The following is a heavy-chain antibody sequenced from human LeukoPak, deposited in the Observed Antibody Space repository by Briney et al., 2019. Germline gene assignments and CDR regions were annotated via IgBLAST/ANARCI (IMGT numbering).Heavy chain of an antibody. CDR2: ISDSGGST. CDR1: GFTFSSYA. J-gene: IGHJ4*02. CDR3: AKGPFSSRGYKGYDS. D-gene: IGHD3-22*01. Sequence: GGSLRLSCAASGFTFSSYAMSWVRQAPGKGLEWVSAISDSGGSTYYADSAKGRFTTSRDNSKNTVYLQMNSLRAEDTAVYYCAKGPFSSRGYKGYDSWGQGTLVTVSS. V-gene: IGHV3-23*01.